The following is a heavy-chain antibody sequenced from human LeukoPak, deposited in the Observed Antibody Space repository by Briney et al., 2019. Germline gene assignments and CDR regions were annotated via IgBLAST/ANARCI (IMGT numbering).Heavy chain of an antibody. CDR1: GFTFSSYG. CDR3: AKAQMEVTLFDY. Sequence: GGSLRLSSAASGFTFSSYGMHWVRQAPGKGLEWVAVISYDGSNKYYADSVKGRFTISRDNSKNTLYLQMNSLRAEDTAVYYCAKAQMEVTLFDYWGQGTLVTVSS. D-gene: IGHD2-21*02. J-gene: IGHJ4*02. CDR2: ISYDGSNK. V-gene: IGHV3-30*18.